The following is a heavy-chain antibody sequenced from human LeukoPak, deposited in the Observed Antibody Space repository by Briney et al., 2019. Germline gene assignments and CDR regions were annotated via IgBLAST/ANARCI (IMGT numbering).Heavy chain of an antibody. V-gene: IGHV3-23*01. D-gene: IGHD3-16*02. CDR3: AKRSLYYDYVWGSYRSRGRIEPLDY. CDR1: GFSVSGNY. Sequence: GGSLRLSCAASGFSVSGNYMGWVRQAPGKELEWVSAISGSGGSTYYADSVKGRFTISRDNSKNTLYLQMNSLRAEDTAVYYCAKRSLYYDYVWGSYRSRGRIEPLDYWGQGTLVTVSS. CDR2: ISGSGGST. J-gene: IGHJ4*02.